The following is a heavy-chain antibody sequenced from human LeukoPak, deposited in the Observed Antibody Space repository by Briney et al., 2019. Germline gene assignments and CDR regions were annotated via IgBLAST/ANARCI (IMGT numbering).Heavy chain of an antibody. J-gene: IGHJ4*02. D-gene: IGHD5-18*01. Sequence: SGDSLKISCKGSGYSFTSYWIGWVRQMPGKGLEWMGIIYPGDSDTRYSPSFQGQVTISADKSISTAYLQWSSLKASDTAMYYCARQDTAMALYYFDYWGQGTLVTVSS. CDR3: ARQDTAMALYYFDY. CDR1: GYSFTSYW. V-gene: IGHV5-51*01. CDR2: IYPGDSDT.